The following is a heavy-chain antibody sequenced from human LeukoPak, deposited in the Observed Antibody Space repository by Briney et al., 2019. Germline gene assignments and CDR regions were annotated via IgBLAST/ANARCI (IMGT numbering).Heavy chain of an antibody. D-gene: IGHD5-24*01. Sequence: SETLCLTCIVSGYSLSSGFYWDWVRPPPGKGLEWIGSFHHSGSTPYNPSLNSRVSISVDTSKNQLSLKLSSVTAADTAVYYCARREGYNFDYWGQGTLVTVSS. CDR3: ARREGYNFDY. J-gene: IGHJ4*02. V-gene: IGHV4-38-2*02. CDR1: GYSLSSGFY. CDR2: FHHSGST.